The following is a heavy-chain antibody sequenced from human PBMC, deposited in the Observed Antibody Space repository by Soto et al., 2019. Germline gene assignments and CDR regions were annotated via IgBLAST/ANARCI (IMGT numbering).Heavy chain of an antibody. V-gene: IGHV1-3*01. J-gene: IGHJ4*02. Sequence: QVQIVQSGAEVKRPGASVRVSCRATGYSFKNYAVHWVRQAPGQRLEWMGFTNEGSGNTRFSQKFQGRISITRDTSASTVYLDLNSLTSEDTAIYYCARDDRSVSGVVTLDHWGPGTLVTVSS. CDR3: ARDDRSVSGVVTLDH. D-gene: IGHD3-3*01. CDR2: TNEGSGNT. CDR1: GYSFKNYA.